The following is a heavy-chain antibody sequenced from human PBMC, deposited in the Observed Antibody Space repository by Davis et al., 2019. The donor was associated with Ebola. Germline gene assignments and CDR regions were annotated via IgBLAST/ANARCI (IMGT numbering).Heavy chain of an antibody. D-gene: IGHD3-9*01. Sequence: GGSLRLSCAASGFTVSSNYMSWVRQAPGKGLEWVSSIRSSDTTIYYSDPVKGRFTISRDNARDSLYLQMDSLRVEDTAIYYCARDAFSLSRYDTEDHWGQGTLVTVSA. V-gene: IGHV3-11*04. J-gene: IGHJ4*02. CDR2: IRSSDTTI. CDR1: GFTVSSNY. CDR3: ARDAFSLSRYDTEDH.